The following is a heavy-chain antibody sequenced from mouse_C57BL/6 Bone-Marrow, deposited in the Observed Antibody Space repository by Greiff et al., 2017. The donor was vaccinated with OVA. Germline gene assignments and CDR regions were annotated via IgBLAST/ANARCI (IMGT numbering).Heavy chain of an antibody. D-gene: IGHD2-3*01. Sequence: QVQLQQPGAELVRPGTSVKLSCKASGYTFTSYWMHWVKQRPGQGLEWIGVIDPSDSYTNYNQKFKGKATLTVDTSSSTAYMQLSSLTSEDSAVYYCAKDDGYYLYYAMDYWGQGTSVTVSS. CDR3: AKDDGYYLYYAMDY. J-gene: IGHJ4*01. CDR2: IDPSDSYT. CDR1: GYTFTSYW. V-gene: IGHV1-59*01.